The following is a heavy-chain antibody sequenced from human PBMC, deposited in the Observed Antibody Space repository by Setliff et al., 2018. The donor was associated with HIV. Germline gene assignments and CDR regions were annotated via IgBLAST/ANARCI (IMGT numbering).Heavy chain of an antibody. D-gene: IGHD3-16*01. J-gene: IGHJ4*02. V-gene: IGHV4-34*01. CDR2: INHSGST. CDR3: ARTCLGIGGGANFDS. Sequence: SETLSLTCAVYGGSFSDYYWSWIRQPPGKGLEWIGEINHSGSTNYNPSLKSRVTMSVDTSVSRFSLKLTSVTAADTAVYYCARTCLGIGGGANFDSWGRGTLVTVSS. CDR1: GGSFSDYY.